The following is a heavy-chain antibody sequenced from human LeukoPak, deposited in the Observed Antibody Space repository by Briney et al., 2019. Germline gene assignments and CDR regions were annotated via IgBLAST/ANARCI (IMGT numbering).Heavy chain of an antibody. CDR3: ARPSFRGDHVWGSYRSPFDY. CDR1: GYTFTSYA. Sequence: GASVKVSCKASGYTFTSYAMNWVRQAPGQGLEWMGWINTNTGNPTYAQGFTGRFVFSLDTSVSTAYLQISSLKAEGTAVYYCARPSFRGDHVWGSYRSPFDYWGQGTLVTVSS. J-gene: IGHJ4*02. V-gene: IGHV7-4-1*02. CDR2: INTNTGNP. D-gene: IGHD3-16*02.